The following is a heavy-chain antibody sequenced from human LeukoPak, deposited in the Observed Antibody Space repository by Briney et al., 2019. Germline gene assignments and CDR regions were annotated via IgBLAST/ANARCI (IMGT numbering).Heavy chain of an antibody. CDR3: ARDSIEYSSSPGSFDY. CDR1: GGSISSYY. Sequence: SETLSLTCTVSGGSISSYYWSWIRQPPGKGLEWIGYIYYSGSTNYNPSLKSRVTISVDTSKNQFSLKLSSVTAADTAVYYCARDSIEYSSSPGSFDYWGQGTLSPSPQ. D-gene: IGHD6-6*01. V-gene: IGHV4-59*01. CDR2: IYYSGST. J-gene: IGHJ4*02.